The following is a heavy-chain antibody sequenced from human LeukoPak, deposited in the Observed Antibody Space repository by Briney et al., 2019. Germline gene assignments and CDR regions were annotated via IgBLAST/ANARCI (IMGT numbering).Heavy chain of an antibody. V-gene: IGHV4-61*02. CDR2: IYTSGST. CDR3: ARETPGGGTDIVVVPAAPDAFDI. D-gene: IGHD2-2*01. Sequence: SETLSLTCTVSGGSISSGSYYWSWIRQPAGKGLEWIGRIYTSGSTNYNPSLKSRVTISVDTSKNQFSLKLSSVTAADTAVYYCARETPGGGTDIVVVPAAPDAFDIWGQGTMVTVSS. J-gene: IGHJ3*02. CDR1: GGSISSGSYY.